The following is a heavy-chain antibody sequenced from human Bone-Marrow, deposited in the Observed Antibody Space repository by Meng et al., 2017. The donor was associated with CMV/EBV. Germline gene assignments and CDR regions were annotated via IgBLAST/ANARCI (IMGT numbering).Heavy chain of an antibody. V-gene: IGHV3-23*03. CDR2: IYNEFSST. CDR1: GCTFSNYA. CDR3: TTGWSVAPDYYGMDV. Sequence: GESLKISCAASGCTFSNYAMSWVRQAPGKGLERVSVIYNEFSSTYYTDSVKGRFTISRDNSKNTLYLQMNSLRAEDTAVYYCTTGWSVAPDYYGMDVWGQGTTVTGSS. D-gene: IGHD2-8*01. J-gene: IGHJ6*01.